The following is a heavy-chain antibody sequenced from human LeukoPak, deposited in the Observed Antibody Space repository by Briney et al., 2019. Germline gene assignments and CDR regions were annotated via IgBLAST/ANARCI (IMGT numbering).Heavy chain of an antibody. CDR2: ISSSGSTI. D-gene: IGHD3-22*01. CDR1: GFTFSSYE. V-gene: IGHV3-48*03. J-gene: IGHJ3*02. Sequence: GGSLRLSCAASGFTFSSYEMNWVRQAPGKGLEWVSYISSSGSTIYYADSVKGRFTISRDNAKNSLYLQMNSLRAEDTALYYCAKAYDSSGKDAFDIWGQGTMVTVSS. CDR3: AKAYDSSGKDAFDI.